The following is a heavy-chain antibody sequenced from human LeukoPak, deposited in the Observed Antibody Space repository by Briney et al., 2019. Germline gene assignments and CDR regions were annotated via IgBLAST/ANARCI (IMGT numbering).Heavy chain of an antibody. CDR2: ISGSNGNT. CDR3: AGGRTDIVVVPATLRNYYFDY. CDR1: SYTFTRYG. D-gene: IGHD2-2*01. V-gene: IGHV1-18*01. J-gene: IGHJ4*02. Sequence: GASVKVSCKASSYTFTRYGISWVRQAPGQGLEWMGWISGSNGNTNYAQKFQGRVTTTADKATSTAYMELSSLRSEDTAVYYCAGGRTDIVVVPATLRNYYFDYWGQGTLVTVSS.